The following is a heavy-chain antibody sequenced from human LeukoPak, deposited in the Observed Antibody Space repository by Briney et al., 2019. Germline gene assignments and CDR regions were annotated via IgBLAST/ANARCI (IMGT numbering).Heavy chain of an antibody. CDR2: ISTDGSNK. CDR3: ARDWARGDSYYVDY. J-gene: IGHJ4*02. CDR1: GLTFSGYG. Sequence: GGSLRLSCAASGLTFSGYGMHWVRQAPGKGLECVALISTDGSNKDYTDSVKGRFTISRDNSKNTLYLQMDSLRAEDTAVYYCARDWARGDSYYVDYWGQGTLVTVSS. V-gene: IGHV3-30*03. D-gene: IGHD2-21*02.